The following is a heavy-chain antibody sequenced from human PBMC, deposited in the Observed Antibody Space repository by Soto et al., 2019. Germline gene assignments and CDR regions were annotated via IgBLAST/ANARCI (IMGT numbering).Heavy chain of an antibody. CDR1: GSTFTSYD. D-gene: IGHD3-10*01. CDR2: MNPNSGNT. V-gene: IGHV1-8*01. Sequence: ASVKVSCKASGSTFTSYDINWVRQATGQGHEWMGWMNPNSGNTGYAQKFQGRVTITKNTSTSTAYMELSSLRSEDTAVYYCAVYYYGSGSCVRYYCDGMDVWGRGTTVTVSS. J-gene: IGHJ6*02. CDR3: AVYYYGSGSCVRYYCDGMDV.